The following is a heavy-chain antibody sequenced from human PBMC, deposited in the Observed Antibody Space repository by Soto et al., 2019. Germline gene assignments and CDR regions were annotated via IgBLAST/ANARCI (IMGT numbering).Heavy chain of an antibody. CDR1: GFTFSRYA. CDR2: ISGSGGST. D-gene: IGHD1-1*01. CDR3: ANPAPRSEYNGILDNWFDP. Sequence: GGSLRLSCAASGFTFSRYAMSWVRQAAGKGLEWVSAISGSGGSTYYADAVKGRFTISRDNSKNTLYLQMNSLRAEDTAVYYCANPAPRSEYNGILDNWFDPWGRGTLVTVSS. J-gene: IGHJ5*02. V-gene: IGHV3-23*01.